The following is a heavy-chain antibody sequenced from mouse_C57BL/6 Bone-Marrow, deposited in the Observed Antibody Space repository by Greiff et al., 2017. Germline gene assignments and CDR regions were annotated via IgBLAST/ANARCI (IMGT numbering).Heavy chain of an antibody. CDR1: GYTFTDYY. J-gene: IGHJ1*03. Sequence: EVQLQQSGPVLVKPGASVKMSCKASGYTFTDYYMNWVKQSHGKSLEWIGVINPYNGGTSYNQKFKGKATLTVDKSSITAYMELNSLTSEDSAVYYCARPRGYWYFDVWGTGTTVTVSS. V-gene: IGHV1-19*01. CDR2: INPYNGGT. CDR3: ARPRGYWYFDV.